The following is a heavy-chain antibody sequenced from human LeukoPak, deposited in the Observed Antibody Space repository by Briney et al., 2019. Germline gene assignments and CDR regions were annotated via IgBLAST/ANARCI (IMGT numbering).Heavy chain of an antibody. V-gene: IGHV1-69*04. CDR3: ARDHKDNCNTGDYYYGMDV. CDR2: IIPIFGIA. D-gene: IGHD1/OR15-1a*01. Sequence: SVKVSCKASGGTFSSYAISWVRQAPGQGLEWMGRIIPIFGIANYAQKFQGRVTITADKSTSTAYMELSSLRSEDTAVYYCARDHKDNCNTGDYYYGMDVWGQGTTVTVSS. CDR1: GGTFSSYA. J-gene: IGHJ6*02.